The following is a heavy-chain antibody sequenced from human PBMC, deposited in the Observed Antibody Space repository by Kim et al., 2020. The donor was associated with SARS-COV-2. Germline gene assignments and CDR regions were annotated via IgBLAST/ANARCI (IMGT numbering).Heavy chain of an antibody. Sequence: ASVKVSCKASGYTFTGYYIHWVRQAPGQGLEWMGRINPDSAGTNYAQRFQGRVTMTRDTSITTVYMELSGLRSDDTAVYYCARDRVAARHFWFDPWGQGTLVIVSS. J-gene: IGHJ5*02. CDR3: ARDRVAARHFWFDP. V-gene: IGHV1-2*06. CDR1: GYTFTGYY. CDR2: INPDSAGT. D-gene: IGHD6-6*01.